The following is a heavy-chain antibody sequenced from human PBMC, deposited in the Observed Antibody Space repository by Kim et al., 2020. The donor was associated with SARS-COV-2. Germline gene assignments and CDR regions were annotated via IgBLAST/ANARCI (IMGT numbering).Heavy chain of an antibody. CDR3: AMGGSYVVH. CDR2: MYYSGST. CDR1: GVSISRSSYY. Sequence: SETLSLTCTVSGVSISRSSYYRGCIRQPPGKGLEWLGTMYYSGSTYYNPSLKSRVTISVDTSNNQFSLKLTSVSAADTSVYYCAMGGSYVVHWGQGTLVT. D-gene: IGHD3-16*01. V-gene: IGHV4-39*01. J-gene: IGHJ5*02.